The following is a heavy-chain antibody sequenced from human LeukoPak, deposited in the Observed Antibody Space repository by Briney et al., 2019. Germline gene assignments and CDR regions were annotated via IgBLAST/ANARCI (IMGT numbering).Heavy chain of an antibody. Sequence: GGSLRLSCAASGFIVSSDYMSWVRQAPGKGLEWVANMKPDGSEIYSVDSVKGRFTISRDNAENSLYLQMNSLRAEDTAVYYCARAGRKSRGVDIVRKKETGYYYYMDVWGKGTTVTVSS. V-gene: IGHV3-7*01. CDR2: MKPDGSEI. CDR1: GFIVSSDY. D-gene: IGHD2-15*01. J-gene: IGHJ6*03. CDR3: ARAGRKSRGVDIVRKKETGYYYYMDV.